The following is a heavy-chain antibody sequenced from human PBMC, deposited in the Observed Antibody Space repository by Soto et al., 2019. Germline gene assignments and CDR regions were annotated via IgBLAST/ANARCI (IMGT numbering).Heavy chain of an antibody. CDR2: IYISGST. CDR3: ARGGDDYYFDS. V-gene: IGHV4-31*03. J-gene: IGHJ4*02. D-gene: IGHD3-10*01. CDR1: GVSFGSDGYY. Sequence: SETLSLTCTVSGVSFGSDGYYWGWVRQHPEKGLEWIAYIYISGSTYYNPSLRSRVSISADTSKNQFSLNLRSVSAADTAVYYCARGGDDYYFDSWGQGTLVTVSS.